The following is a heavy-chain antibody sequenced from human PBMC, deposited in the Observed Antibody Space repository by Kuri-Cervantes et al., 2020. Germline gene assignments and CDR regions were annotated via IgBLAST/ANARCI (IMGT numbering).Heavy chain of an antibody. CDR3: ARPPPNFGHCGGDCYSDAFDI. D-gene: IGHD2-21*01. Sequence: KVSCKGSGYSFTSYWIGWVRQMPGKGLEWMGIIYPGDSDTRYGPSFQGQVTISADKSISTAYLQWSSLKASDTAMYYCARPPPNFGHCGGDCYSDAFDIWGQGTMVTVSS. V-gene: IGHV5-51*01. CDR1: GYSFTSYW. J-gene: IGHJ3*02. CDR2: IYPGDSDT.